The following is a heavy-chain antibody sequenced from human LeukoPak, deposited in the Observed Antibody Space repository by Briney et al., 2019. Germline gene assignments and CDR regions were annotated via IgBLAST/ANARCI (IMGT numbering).Heavy chain of an antibody. CDR1: GGSISGHY. D-gene: IGHD2-15*01. CDR2: IHYTGRT. J-gene: IGHJ4*02. V-gene: IGHV4-59*11. CDR3: ARDSIVSCSGGSCYLPQFDY. Sequence: SSETLSLTCTVSGGSISGHYWSWIRQPPGKGLEWIGYIHYTGRTDYSPSLKSRVSLSVDLSKNQFSLKLSSVTAADTAVYYCARDSIVSCSGGSCYLPQFDYWGQGTLVTVSS.